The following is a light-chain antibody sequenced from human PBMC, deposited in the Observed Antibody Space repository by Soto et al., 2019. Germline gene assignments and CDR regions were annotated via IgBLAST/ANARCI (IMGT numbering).Light chain of an antibody. Sequence: EILLTQSPCTLSLSPGERATLSCRASQSLSSYNLAWYQQKPGQAPRLVLHGASSRATGIPDRFGGSGSGADLSLTISRLETDDFAVYYCQHYGSSPRITFGLGTRLEIK. CDR3: QHYGSSPRIT. J-gene: IGKJ5*01. V-gene: IGKV3-20*01. CDR2: GAS. CDR1: QSLSSYN.